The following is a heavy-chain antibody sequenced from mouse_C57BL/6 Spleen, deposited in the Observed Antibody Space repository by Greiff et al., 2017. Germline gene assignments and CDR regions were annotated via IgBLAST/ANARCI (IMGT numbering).Heavy chain of an antibody. CDR2: ISGGGGNT. D-gene: IGHD2-2*01. V-gene: IGHV5-9*01. CDR1: GFTFSSYT. J-gene: IGHJ2*01. Sequence: EVQLVESGGGLVKPGGSLKLSCAASGFTFSSYTMSWVRQTPEKRLEWVATISGGGGNTYYPDSVKGRFTISRDNAKNTLYLQMSSLRSEDTALYYCASVYGYDVYFDDWGQGTTLTVSS. CDR3: ASVYGYDVYFDD.